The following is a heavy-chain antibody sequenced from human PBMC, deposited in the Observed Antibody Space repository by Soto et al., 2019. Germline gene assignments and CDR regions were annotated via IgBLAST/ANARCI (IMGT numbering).Heavy chain of an antibody. CDR2: INPYSGDT. CDR3: ARDYHDYGGNSGFDS. J-gene: IGHJ4*02. D-gene: IGHD4-17*01. Sequence: QVQLVQSGAEVKNPGASVKLSCKASGYTFTGYYLHWVRQAPGQGLEWLGWINPYSGDTHYAQKFQGWVTRTGDTSISTAYMELSRLRSDDTAIYYCARDYHDYGGNSGFDSWGQGTLVTVSS. V-gene: IGHV1-2*04. CDR1: GYTFTGYY.